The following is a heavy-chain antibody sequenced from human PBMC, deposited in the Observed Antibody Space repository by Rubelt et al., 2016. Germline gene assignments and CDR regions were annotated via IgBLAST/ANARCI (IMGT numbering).Heavy chain of an antibody. CDR2: INPNSGGT. CDR1: GYTFTGYY. Sequence: GAEVKKPGASVKVSCKASGYTFTGYYMHWVRQAPGQGLEWMGWINPNSGGTNYAQFQGRVTMTRDTSISTAYMELSRLRSDDTAVYYCARVPFSNTPRGYDYDGMDVWGQGTTVTVSS. J-gene: IGHJ6*02. CDR3: ARVPFSNTPRGYDYDGMDV. D-gene: IGHD3-10*01. V-gene: IGHV1-2*02.